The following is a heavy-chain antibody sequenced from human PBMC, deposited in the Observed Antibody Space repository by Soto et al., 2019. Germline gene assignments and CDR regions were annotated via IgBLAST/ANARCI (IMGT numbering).Heavy chain of an antibody. J-gene: IGHJ3*02. CDR1: GGSISSGGYY. Sequence: QVQLQESGPGLVKPSQTLSLTCTVSGGSISSGGYYWSWIRQHPGKGLEWIGYIYYSGSTYYNPSLKSRVTISVDTSKNPFSLKLSSVTAADTAVYYCAKMRRITMARAAFDIWGQGTMVTVSS. CDR3: AKMRRITMARAAFDI. V-gene: IGHV4-31*03. D-gene: IGHD3-10*01. CDR2: IYYSGST.